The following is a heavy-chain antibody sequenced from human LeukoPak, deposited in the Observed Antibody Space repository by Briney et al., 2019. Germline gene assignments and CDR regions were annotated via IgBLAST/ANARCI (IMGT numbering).Heavy chain of an antibody. CDR1: GFTFSSCG. D-gene: IGHD5-18*01. CDR3: AGVDTAIDY. CDR2: ISYDGSNK. J-gene: IGHJ4*02. V-gene: IGHV3-30*03. Sequence: GGSLRLSCAASGFTFSSCGMHWVRQAPGKGLEWVAVISYDGSNKYYADSAKGRFTISRGNSKNTLYLQMNSLRAEDTAVYYCAGVDTAIDYWGQGTLVTVSS.